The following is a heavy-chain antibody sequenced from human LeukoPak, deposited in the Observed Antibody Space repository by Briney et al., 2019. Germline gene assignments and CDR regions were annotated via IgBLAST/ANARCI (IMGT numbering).Heavy chain of an antibody. Sequence: PGGSLRLSCAASGFTFNNFALTWVRQAPGTGLQWVSSISGTSGSTYYADSVKGRFTISRDNSKSTLYLQMNSLRAEDTGVYYCARPSHSGYDEGMDVWGQGTTVTVSS. CDR1: GFTFNNFA. CDR2: ISGTSGST. CDR3: ARPSHSGYDEGMDV. V-gene: IGHV3-23*01. J-gene: IGHJ6*02. D-gene: IGHD1-26*01.